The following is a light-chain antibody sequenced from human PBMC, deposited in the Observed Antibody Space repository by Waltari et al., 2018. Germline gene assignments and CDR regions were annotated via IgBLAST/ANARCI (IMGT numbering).Light chain of an antibody. J-gene: IGKJ2*03. V-gene: IGKV2-30*01. CDR3: MQGTNWPQS. Sequence: DVVMTQSPLSLPVTLGQPASISCRSSQSLVYRDGNIYLNWFQQRPGQPPRRLIYKVSSRDSGVPDRFSGSGSGTDFTLRISRVEAEDVGLYFCMQGTNWPQSFGQGTKLEIK. CDR2: KVS. CDR1: QSLVYRDGNIY.